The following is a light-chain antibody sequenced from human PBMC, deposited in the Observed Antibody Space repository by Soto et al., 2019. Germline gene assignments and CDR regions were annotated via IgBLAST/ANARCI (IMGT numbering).Light chain of an antibody. CDR1: SSNIGAGYD. V-gene: IGLV1-40*01. Sequence: QSVLTQPPSVSGAPGQRVTISCTRSSSNIGAGYDVHWYQQFPGTAPKLLIYGNNNRPSGVPDRFSGSKSGTSASLAITGLQAEDEADYYCQSYDSSLSGVFGSGTKLTVL. J-gene: IGLJ1*01. CDR3: QSYDSSLSGV. CDR2: GNN.